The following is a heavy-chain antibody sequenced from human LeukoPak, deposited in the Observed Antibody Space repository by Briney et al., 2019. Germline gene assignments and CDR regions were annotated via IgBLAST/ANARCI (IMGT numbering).Heavy chain of an antibody. CDR1: GVSFSGYY. CDR3: ARLYSFGSYYYYYYMDV. CDR2: INHSGST. V-gene: IGHV4-34*01. Sequence: PSETLSLTCAVYGVSFSGYYWSWIRQPPGKGLEWIGEINHSGSTNYNPSLKSRVTISVDTSKNQFPLKLSSVTAADTAVYYCARLYSFGSYYYYYYMDVWGKGTTVTVSS. J-gene: IGHJ6*03. D-gene: IGHD2-8*01.